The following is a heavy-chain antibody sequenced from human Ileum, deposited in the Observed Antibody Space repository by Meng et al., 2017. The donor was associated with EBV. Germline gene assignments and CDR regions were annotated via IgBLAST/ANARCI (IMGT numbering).Heavy chain of an antibody. CDR3: ARESYSDSSGYYSLDY. J-gene: IGHJ4*02. Sequence: QGPLQESVPGLVKPSGTLSLTCAVSGGSISSSNWWSWVRQAPGKGLEWIGEIHHTESTNYNPSLKSRVTISVDKSKNQFSLKLSSVTAADTAVYYCARESYSDSSGYYSLDYWGQGSLVTVSS. V-gene: IGHV4-4*02. CDR1: GGSISSSNW. CDR2: IHHTEST. D-gene: IGHD3-22*01.